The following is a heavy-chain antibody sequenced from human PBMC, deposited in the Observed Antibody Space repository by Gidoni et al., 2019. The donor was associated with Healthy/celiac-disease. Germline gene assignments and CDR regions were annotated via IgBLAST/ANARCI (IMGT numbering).Heavy chain of an antibody. CDR3: AKDGGYCSSTSCPYYYYYMDV. CDR2: ISGSGGST. J-gene: IGHJ6*03. V-gene: IGHV3-23*01. CDR1: GFTLSSYA. D-gene: IGHD2-2*01. Sequence: EVQLLESGGGLVQPGGSLRLSCAASGFTLSSYAMSWVRQAPGKGLEWVSAISGSGGSTYYADSVKGRFTISRDNSKNTLYLQMNSLRAEDTAVYYCAKDGGYCSSTSCPYYYYYMDVWGKGTTVTVSS.